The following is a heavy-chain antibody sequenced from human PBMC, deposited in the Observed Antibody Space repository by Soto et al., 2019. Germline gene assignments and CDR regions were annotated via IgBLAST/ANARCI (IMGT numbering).Heavy chain of an antibody. CDR2: INPNSGGT. V-gene: IGHV1-2*04. CDR1: GYTFTGYY. CDR3: AREGYGGSNFDY. D-gene: IGHD4-17*01. Sequence: GASVKVSCKASGYTFTGYYMHWVRQAPGQGLTWMGWINPNSGGTKYAQKFQGWVSMTRDTSISTAYMELSRLRSDDTAVYYCAREGYGGSNFDYWGQGTLVTVSS. J-gene: IGHJ4*02.